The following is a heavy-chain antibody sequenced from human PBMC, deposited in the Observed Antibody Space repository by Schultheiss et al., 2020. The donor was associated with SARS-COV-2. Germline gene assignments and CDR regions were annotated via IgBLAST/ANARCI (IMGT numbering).Heavy chain of an antibody. CDR1: GFTLGSYY. CDR3: YLRGVISDFYGMDV. Sequence: GGSLRLSCAASGFTLGSYYMTWVRQAPGKGLEWVAVISYDGSNKYYADSVKGRFTISRDNSKNTLYLQMNSLRAEDTAVYYCYLRGVISDFYGMDVWGQGTTVTVSS. J-gene: IGHJ6*02. CDR2: ISYDGSNK. V-gene: IGHV3-30*03. D-gene: IGHD3-10*01.